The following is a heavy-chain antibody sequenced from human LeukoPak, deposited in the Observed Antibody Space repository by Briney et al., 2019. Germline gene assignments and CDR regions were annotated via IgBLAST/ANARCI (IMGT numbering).Heavy chain of an antibody. D-gene: IGHD3-22*01. CDR2: INPNSGGT. Sequence: GASVKVSCKASGYTFTGYYMHWVRQAPGQGLEWMGWINPNSGGTNYAQKFQGWVTMTRDTSISTAYMELRSLRSDDTAVYYCAREGFRYYDSSGFADYWGQGTLVTVSS. CDR3: AREGFRYYDSSGFADY. J-gene: IGHJ4*02. CDR1: GYTFTGYY. V-gene: IGHV1-2*04.